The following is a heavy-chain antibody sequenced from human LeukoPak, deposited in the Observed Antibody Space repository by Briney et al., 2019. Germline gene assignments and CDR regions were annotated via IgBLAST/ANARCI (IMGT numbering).Heavy chain of an antibody. J-gene: IGHJ4*02. Sequence: GGSLRLSCAASGFTFSDYYMSWNRQAPGKGLEWVSYISSSSSYTNYADSVKGRFTISRDNAKNSLYLQMNSLRAEDTAVYYCARVPIVVVPAAQTYYFDYWGQGTLVTVSS. CDR2: ISSSSSYT. D-gene: IGHD2-2*01. V-gene: IGHV3-11*06. CDR3: ARVPIVVVPAAQTYYFDY. CDR1: GFTFSDYY.